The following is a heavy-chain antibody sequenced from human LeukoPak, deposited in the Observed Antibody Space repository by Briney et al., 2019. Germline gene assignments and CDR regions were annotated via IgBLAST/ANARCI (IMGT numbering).Heavy chain of an antibody. J-gene: IGHJ4*02. CDR1: GYTFAAHH. CDR2: ILPDGRDT. CDR3: SGRYGPGPV. V-gene: IGHV1-2*02. Sequence: ASVKVSCKAAGYTFAAHHIHWVRQAPGQGLEWMGWILPDGRDTKYSQKFQDRLTLTTDTSTNTAYMELSRLIPDDTAVYYCSGRYGPGPVWGQGTLISASP. D-gene: IGHD3-10*01.